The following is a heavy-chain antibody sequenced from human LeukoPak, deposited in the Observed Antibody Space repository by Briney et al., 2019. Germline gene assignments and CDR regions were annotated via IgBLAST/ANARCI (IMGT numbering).Heavy chain of an antibody. D-gene: IGHD6-19*01. CDR3: AKAHSSGWYVFDY. CDR2: ISWNSGSI. V-gene: IGHV3-9*01. J-gene: IGHJ4*02. Sequence: GGSLRLSCAASGFTFDDYAMHWVRQAPGEGLEWVSGISWNSGSIGYADSVKGRFTISRDNAKNSLYLQMNSLRAEDTALYYCAKAHSSGWYVFDYWGQGTLVTVSS. CDR1: GFTFDDYA.